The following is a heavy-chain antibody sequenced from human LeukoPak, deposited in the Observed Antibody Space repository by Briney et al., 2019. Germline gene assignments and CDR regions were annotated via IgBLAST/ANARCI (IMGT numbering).Heavy chain of an antibody. CDR3: ARSDIVCSSTSCYTIDY. J-gene: IGHJ4*02. CDR1: GDTFSGYY. CDR2: INTNIGRT. Sequence: ASVTVSCKASGDTFSGYYIHWVRQAPGQGLEWLGWINTNIGRTNFAQKFRGRVTITMDASIRTVYMELSRVRSDDTAVYYCARSDIVCSSTSCYTIDYWGQGTLVTVSS. V-gene: IGHV1-2*02. D-gene: IGHD2-2*01.